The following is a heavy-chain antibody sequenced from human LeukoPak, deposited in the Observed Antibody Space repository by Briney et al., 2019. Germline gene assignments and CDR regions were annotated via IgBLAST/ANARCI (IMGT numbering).Heavy chain of an antibody. CDR3: ARVSGSGSYYNWFDP. J-gene: IGHJ5*02. CDR2: ISRSGSTK. Sequence: PGGSLRLSCAASGFTFSDYNMRWIRQAPGKGLEWVSSISRSGSTKYYADSVKGRFTISRDNAKNSLYLQMNSLRAEDTALYYCARVSGSGSYYNWFDPWGQGTLVTVSS. CDR1: GFTFSDYN. D-gene: IGHD3-10*01. V-gene: IGHV3-11*01.